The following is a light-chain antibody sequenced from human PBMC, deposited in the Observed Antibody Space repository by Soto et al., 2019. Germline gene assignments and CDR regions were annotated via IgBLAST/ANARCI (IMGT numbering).Light chain of an antibody. J-gene: IGLJ1*01. CDR1: SSDVGIYNY. CDR3: SSYTGSTNYV. Sequence: QSVLTQPASVSGSPGQSITISCTGTSSDVGIYNYVSWHQQHPGKAPKLMIYQVTNRPSGVSNRFSGSKSGNTASLTISGLQAEDEADYYCSSYTGSTNYVFGTGTKVTVL. V-gene: IGLV2-14*01. CDR2: QVT.